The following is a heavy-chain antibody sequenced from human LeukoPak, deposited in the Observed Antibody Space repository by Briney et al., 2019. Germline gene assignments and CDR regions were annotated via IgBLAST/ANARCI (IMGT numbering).Heavy chain of an antibody. D-gene: IGHD3-16*01. J-gene: IGHJ6*02. CDR2: INHNGNVN. V-gene: IGHV3-7*03. Sequence: GGSLRLSCIASGFTFRSFGMSWVCQAPGKGLEWVASINHNGNVNYYLDSVKGRFTISRDNAKNSLYLQMSNLRAEDTAVYFCARGGGLDVWGQGATVTVSS. CDR1: GFTFRSFG. CDR3: ARGGGLDV.